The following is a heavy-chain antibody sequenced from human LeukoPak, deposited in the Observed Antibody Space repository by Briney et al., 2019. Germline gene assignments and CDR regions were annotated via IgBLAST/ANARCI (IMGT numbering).Heavy chain of an antibody. CDR1: GFTFSNYA. D-gene: IGHD5-12*01. J-gene: IGHJ4*02. CDR2: LIGSSGAT. Sequence: GGSLRLSCAASGFTFSNYAMNWVRQAPGKGLEWVAVLIGSSGATDYADAVKGRFTISRDNSKNTLFLQMNSLRAEDTAIYYCAKGAYDYIEIAYFDYWGQGALVTVSS. V-gene: IGHV3-23*01. CDR3: AKGAYDYIEIAYFDY.